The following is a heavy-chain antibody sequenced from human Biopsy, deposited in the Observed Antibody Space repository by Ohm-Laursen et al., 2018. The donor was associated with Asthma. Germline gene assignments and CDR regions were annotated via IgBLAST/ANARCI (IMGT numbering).Heavy chain of an antibody. CDR2: IYYSGST. CDR3: ARRITIFGVVAYFDH. CDR1: GGSISSSSYY. D-gene: IGHD3-3*01. Sequence: SETLSLTCTVSGGSISSSSYYWGWIRQPPGKGLEWIGSIYYSGSTYHNPSLKSRVTIFVDTSKNQFFLKLSSVTAADMAVYYCARRITIFGVVAYFDHRGQGTLVTVSS. V-gene: IGHV4-39*01. J-gene: IGHJ4*02.